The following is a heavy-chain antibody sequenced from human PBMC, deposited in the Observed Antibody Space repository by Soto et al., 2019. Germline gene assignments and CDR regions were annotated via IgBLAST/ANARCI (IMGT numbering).Heavy chain of an antibody. CDR2: INPNSGGT. CDR1: GYTFTGYY. J-gene: IGHJ1*01. CDR3: ARGPLYGSGKLRSIFAY. Sequence: GAAVKVSCKASGYTFTGYYMHWVRQAPGQGLEWMGWINPNSGGTNYAQKFQGWVTMTRDTSISTAYMELSRLRSDDTAGYYCARGPLYGSGKLRSIFAYWGKGTLVIDSS. V-gene: IGHV1-2*04. D-gene: IGHD3-10*01.